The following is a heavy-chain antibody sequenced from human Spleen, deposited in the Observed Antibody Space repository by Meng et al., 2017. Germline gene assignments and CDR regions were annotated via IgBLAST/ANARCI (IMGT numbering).Heavy chain of an antibody. CDR3: VRDFGGNSDY. V-gene: IGHV3-74*01. CDR1: GFTVSSFW. Sequence: EVPVVESGGGLVQLGGSRRLSCAASGFTVSSFWMHWVRQPPGKGLVWVSRMNEDGTTINYADSVQGRFTISRDSARNTLYLQMNTLRVEDTAIYYCVRDFGGNSDYWGQGTLVTVSS. CDR2: MNEDGTTI. J-gene: IGHJ4*02. D-gene: IGHD2-21*01.